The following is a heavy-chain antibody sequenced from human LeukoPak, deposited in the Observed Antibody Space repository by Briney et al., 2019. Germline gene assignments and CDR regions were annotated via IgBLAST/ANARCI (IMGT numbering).Heavy chain of an antibody. V-gene: IGHV4-59*08. CDR2: IYYSGST. CDR3: ARHGRRQGYFDY. CDR1: GGSISSYY. D-gene: IGHD6-25*01. Sequence: SETLSLTCTVSGGSISSYYWSWIRQPPGKGLEWIGYIYYSGSTNYNPSLKSRVTISVDTSKNQFSLKLSSVTAADTAVYYCARHGRRQGYFDYWGQGTLVTVSS. J-gene: IGHJ4*02.